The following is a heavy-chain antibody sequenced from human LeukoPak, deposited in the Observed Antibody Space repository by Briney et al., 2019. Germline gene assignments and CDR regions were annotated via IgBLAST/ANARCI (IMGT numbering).Heavy chain of an antibody. J-gene: IGHJ4*02. V-gene: IGHV3-7*01. CDR1: GFTFSSYA. CDR3: AGWRTYDSGSYNY. Sequence: PGGSLRLSCAASGFTFSSYAMSWIRQAPGKGLEWVANIKQDGSEKYYVDSVKGRFTVSRDNAKNSLYLQMDSLRADDTALYYCAGWRTYDSGSYNYWGQGTLVTVSS. D-gene: IGHD3-10*01. CDR2: IKQDGSEK.